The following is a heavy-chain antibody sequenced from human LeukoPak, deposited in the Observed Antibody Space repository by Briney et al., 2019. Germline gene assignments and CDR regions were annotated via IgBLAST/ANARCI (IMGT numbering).Heavy chain of an antibody. V-gene: IGHV3-30-3*01. CDR2: ISYDGSNK. CDR3: ARKGCSSTSCYRVNGMDV. CDR1: GFTFSSYA. Sequence: KAGGSLRLSCAASGFTFSSYAMHWVRQAPGKGLEGVAVISYDGSNKCYADSVKGRFTISRDNSKNTLYLQMNSLRAEDTAVYYCARKGCSSTSCYRVNGMDVWGQGTTVTVSS. D-gene: IGHD2-2*01. J-gene: IGHJ6*02.